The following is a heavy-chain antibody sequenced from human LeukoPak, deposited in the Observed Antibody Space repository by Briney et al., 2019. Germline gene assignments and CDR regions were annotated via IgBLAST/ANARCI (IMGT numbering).Heavy chain of an antibody. Sequence: GGSLRLSCAASGFIFTNYNMNWVRQAPGKELEWVSSITTSSSFIYYADSVKGRFTISRDNAKNSLYLQMNSLRPEDTAVYYCVKGGTTGDSFDIWGQGTMVTVSS. D-gene: IGHD4-17*01. V-gene: IGHV3-21*01. J-gene: IGHJ3*02. CDR2: ITTSSSFI. CDR1: GFIFTNYN. CDR3: VKGGTTGDSFDI.